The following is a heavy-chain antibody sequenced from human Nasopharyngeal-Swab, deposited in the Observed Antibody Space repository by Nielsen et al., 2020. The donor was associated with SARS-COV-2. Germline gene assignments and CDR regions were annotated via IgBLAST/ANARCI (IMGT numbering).Heavy chain of an antibody. V-gene: IGHV3-21*01. CDR2: IDSSSRSI. J-gene: IGHJ4*02. D-gene: IGHD6-13*01. CDR3: ARDDSSSAGY. CDR1: GFTFSSYD. Sequence: GGSLRLSCAASGFTFSSYDMSWVRQAPGKGLEWVSSIDSSSRSIFYADSVKGRFTISRDNAKDSLYLQMNSLRAEDTAVYYCARDDSSSAGYWGQGVLVTVSS.